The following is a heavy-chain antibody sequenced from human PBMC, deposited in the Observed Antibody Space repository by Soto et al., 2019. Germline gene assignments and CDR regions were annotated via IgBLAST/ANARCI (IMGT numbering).Heavy chain of an antibody. CDR2: ISHLEST. CDR3: ARGGGYAPFDY. CDR1: GASITYGGYS. Sequence: QLQLHQSGSGLVKASQTLSLTCTLSGASITYGGYSWSWIRQPPGKDLEWLGYISHLESTFYNPSFQSRLTLSIDMSKNQFSLKLASMTAADTAVYYCARGGGYAPFDYWGQGTLVTVAS. V-gene: IGHV4-30-2*01. J-gene: IGHJ4*02. D-gene: IGHD5-12*01.